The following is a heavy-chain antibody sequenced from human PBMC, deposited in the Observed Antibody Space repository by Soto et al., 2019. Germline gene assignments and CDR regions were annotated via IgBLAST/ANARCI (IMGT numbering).Heavy chain of an antibody. CDR1: GRSISSSTYY. J-gene: IGHJ5*02. CDR3: ARTTTYSSGWYNWFDP. CDR2: IYYSGST. Sequence: SDTLSLTCTVSGRSISSSTYYWGWIRQPPGKEMEWIGSIYYSGSTNYKTSLKSQDNISVDTTKNKNSLKQSSVTAADTAVYYCARTTTYSSGWYNWFDPWGQGTLVTVS. V-gene: IGHV4-39*01. D-gene: IGHD6-19*01.